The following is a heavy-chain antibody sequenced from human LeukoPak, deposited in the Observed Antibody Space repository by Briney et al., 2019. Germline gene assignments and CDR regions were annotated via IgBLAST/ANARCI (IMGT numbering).Heavy chain of an antibody. V-gene: IGHV4-31*03. D-gene: IGHD6-19*01. J-gene: IGHJ5*02. Sequence: SQTLSLTCTVSGGSISSGGYYWSWIRQHPGKGLEWIGYIYYSGSTYYNPSLKSRVTISVDTSKNQFSLKLSSVTAADTAVYYCARRLTFSTVAVAGTRWFDPWGQGTLVTVSS. CDR1: GGSISSGGYY. CDR2: IYYSGST. CDR3: ARRLTFSTVAVAGTRWFDP.